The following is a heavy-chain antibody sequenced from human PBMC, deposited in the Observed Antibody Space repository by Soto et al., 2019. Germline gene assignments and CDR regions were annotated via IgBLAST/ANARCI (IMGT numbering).Heavy chain of an antibody. V-gene: IGHV5-51*01. CDR2: IYPGDSDT. D-gene: IGHD6-13*01. CDR3: AREGIAAATGVYYYYGMDV. J-gene: IGHJ6*02. CDR1: GYSFTSYW. Sequence: GESLKISCKGSGYSFTSYWIGWVRQMPGKGLEWMGIIYPGDSDTRYSPSFQGQVTISADKSISTAYLQWSSLKASDTAMYYCAREGIAAATGVYYYYGMDVWGQGTTVTVSS.